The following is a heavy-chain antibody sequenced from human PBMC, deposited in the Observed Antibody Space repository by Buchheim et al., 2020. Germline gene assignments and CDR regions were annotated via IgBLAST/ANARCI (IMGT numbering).Heavy chain of an antibody. CDR1: GFTFSSYS. CDR2: ISSSSSYI. CDR3: ANTDIVVVPPTDWYFDL. Sequence: EVQLVESGGGLVKPGGSLRLSCAASGFTFSSYSMNWVRQAPGKGLEWVSSISSSSSYIYYADSVKGRFTISRDNAKNSLYLQMNSLRAEDTAVYYCANTDIVVVPPTDWYFDLWGRGTL. V-gene: IGHV3-21*01. D-gene: IGHD2-2*01. J-gene: IGHJ2*01.